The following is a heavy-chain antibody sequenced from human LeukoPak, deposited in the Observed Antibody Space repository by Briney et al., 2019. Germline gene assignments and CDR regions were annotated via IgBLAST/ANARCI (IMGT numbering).Heavy chain of an antibody. CDR1: GFTFSNYW. D-gene: IGHD1-20*01. V-gene: IGHV3-7*01. J-gene: IGHJ4*02. Sequence: GGSLRLSCAASGFTFSNYWMNWVRQAPGKGPEWVANIKDDGSDKYYVDSVKGRFSISKDNAKNSLYLQMNSLRVEDTAVYYCVPLNWNPPGDFDRWGQGTLVTVSS. CDR2: IKDDGSDK. CDR3: VPLNWNPPGDFDR.